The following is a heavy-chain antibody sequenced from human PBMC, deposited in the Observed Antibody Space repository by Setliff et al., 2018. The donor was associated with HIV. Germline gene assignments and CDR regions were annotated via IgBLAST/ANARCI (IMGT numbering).Heavy chain of an antibody. J-gene: IGHJ4*02. Sequence: TLSLTCTVSGGSISNYYWSWIRQPPGKGLEWIGYISSSGRTSYNPSLKSRFTMSLDTSKNQYSLKLSSVTAADQPVYYCARGRSRYYYDGSGYYVDYWGQGTLVTVSS. V-gene: IGHV4-59*01. CDR1: GGSISNYY. CDR2: ISSSGRT. D-gene: IGHD3-22*01. CDR3: ARGRSRYYYDGSGYYVDY.